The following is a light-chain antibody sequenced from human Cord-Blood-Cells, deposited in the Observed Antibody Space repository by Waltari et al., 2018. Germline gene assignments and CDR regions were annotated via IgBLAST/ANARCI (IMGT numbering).Light chain of an antibody. CDR2: DAS. CDR1: QSVSSY. CDR3: QQRSNWPRYT. V-gene: IGKV3-11*01. J-gene: IGKJ2*01. Sequence: EIVLTQSPATLSLSPGERATLSCRASQSVSSYLAWYQQKPGQAPRLLIYDASNRATGIPARFRGRGSGTDFTLPISSLEPEDFAVYYCQQRSNWPRYTFGQGTKLEIK.